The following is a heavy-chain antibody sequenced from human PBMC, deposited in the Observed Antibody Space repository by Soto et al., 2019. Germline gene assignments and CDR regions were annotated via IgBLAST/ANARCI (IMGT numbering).Heavy chain of an antibody. CDR3: EKEGAAPYIVPNFDY. CDR2: ISGSGGST. CDR1: GFTFSTYA. Sequence: PGGSLRLSCAASGFTFSTYAMSWVRQAPGKGLEWVSAISGSGGSTYYADSVKGWFTISRDNSKNTLYLQMNSLRAEDTAVYYCEKEGAAPYIVPNFDYWGQGTLVTVSS. D-gene: IGHD3-16*02. J-gene: IGHJ4*02. V-gene: IGHV3-23*01.